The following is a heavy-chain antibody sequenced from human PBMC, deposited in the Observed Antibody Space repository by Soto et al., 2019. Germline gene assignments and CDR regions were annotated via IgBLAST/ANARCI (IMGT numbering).Heavy chain of an antibody. CDR2: ISAYNGNT. CDR1: GYTFTSYG. V-gene: IGHV1-18*01. J-gene: IGHJ5*02. CDR3: SRAVMGTRPYRSPGQNSWFDT. D-gene: IGHD3-16*01. Sequence: QVQLVQSGAEVKKPGASVKVSCKASGYTFTSYGISWVRQAPGQGLEWMGWISAYNGNTNYAQKLQGTVTMTTNTSTSTASMELRRLGSDATAVYYGSRAVMGTRPYRSPGQNSWFDTWGQGTLVTVSS.